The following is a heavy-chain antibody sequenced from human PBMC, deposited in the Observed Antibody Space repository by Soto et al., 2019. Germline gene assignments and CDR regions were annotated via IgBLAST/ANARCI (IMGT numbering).Heavy chain of an antibody. Sequence: QVQLVKSGAEVKKPGDSVKVSCKASGYSCTSYGISGVRQASGQWLVWLGWISANNGNTNYAQKLQGRVTMTTDTTTSTAYMELMSLRSDATAEYYCARDRGIYALDDWDHGTLVTVSS. D-gene: IGHD1-26*01. CDR1: GYSCTSYG. CDR3: ARDRGIYALDD. J-gene: IGHJ4*01. V-gene: IGHV1-18*01. CDR2: ISANNGNT.